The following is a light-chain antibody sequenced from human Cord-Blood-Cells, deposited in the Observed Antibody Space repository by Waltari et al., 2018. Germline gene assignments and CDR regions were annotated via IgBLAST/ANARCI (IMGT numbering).Light chain of an antibody. J-gene: IGKJ1*01. CDR2: GAS. Sequence: EIVMTQSPATLSVSPGERATLSCRASQSVSSNLAWYQQKPGQAPWLLIYGASTRATGIPARFSGSGSGTEFTLTISSLQSGDFAVYYCQQYNNWPRTFGQGTKVEIK. V-gene: IGKV3-15*01. CDR1: QSVSSN. CDR3: QQYNNWPRT.